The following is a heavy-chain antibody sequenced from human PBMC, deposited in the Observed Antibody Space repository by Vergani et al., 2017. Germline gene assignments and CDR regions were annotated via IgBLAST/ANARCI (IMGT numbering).Heavy chain of an antibody. Sequence: QVQLQESGPGLVKPSETLSLTFTVSGAAIKDFYWSWFRQPPGKGLEWIGYVYYTGSTTYNPSLKSRVTISVDTSNNQFSLRMTSLTAADTAIYYCARDRDLYCRSTTSCHTWFDPWGQGSLVTVSS. J-gene: IGHJ5*02. D-gene: IGHD2/OR15-2a*01. CDR1: GAAIKDFY. V-gene: IGHV4-59*01. CDR3: ARDRDLYCRSTTSCHTWFDP. CDR2: VYYTGST.